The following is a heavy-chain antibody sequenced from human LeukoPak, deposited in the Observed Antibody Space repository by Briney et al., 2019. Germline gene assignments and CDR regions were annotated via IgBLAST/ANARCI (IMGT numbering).Heavy chain of an antibody. Sequence: GGSLRLSCAASGFTFSSYAMSWVRQAPGKGLEWVSAISGSGGSTYYADSVKGRFTISRDNSKNTLYLQMNSLRAEDTAVYYCAKGPPEVEWELFFFGYWGQGTLVTVSS. CDR1: GFTFSSYA. D-gene: IGHD1-26*01. V-gene: IGHV3-23*01. J-gene: IGHJ4*02. CDR3: AKGPPEVEWELFFFGY. CDR2: ISGSGGST.